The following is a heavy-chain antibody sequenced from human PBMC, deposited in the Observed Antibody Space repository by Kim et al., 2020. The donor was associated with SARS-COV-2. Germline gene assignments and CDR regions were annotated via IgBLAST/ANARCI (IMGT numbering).Heavy chain of an antibody. D-gene: IGHD3-9*01. Sequence: GGSLRLSCAASGFTFSSYAMHWVRQAPGKGLEWVAVISYDGSNKYYADSVKGRFTISRDNSKNTLYLQMNSLRAEDTAVYYCARDLTDYDILTGYYFSGQETSLGGDYWGQGTLVTVSS. V-gene: IGHV3-30-3*01. CDR2: ISYDGSNK. CDR1: GFTFSSYA. CDR3: ARDLTDYDILTGYYFSGQETSLGGDY. J-gene: IGHJ4*02.